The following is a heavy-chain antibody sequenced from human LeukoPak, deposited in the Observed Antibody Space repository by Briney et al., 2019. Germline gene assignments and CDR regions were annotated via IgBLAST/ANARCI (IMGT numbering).Heavy chain of an antibody. J-gene: IGHJ4*02. V-gene: IGHV1-8*01. CDR1: GYTFTSYD. CDR2: MNPNSGNT. CDR3: ARAIKWELGSDY. Sequence: ASVTVSCKASGYTFTSYDINWVRQATGQGPEWMGWMNPNSGNTGYAQKFQGRVTMTRNTSISTAYMELSSLRSEDTAVYYCARAIKWELGSDYWGQGTLVTVSS. D-gene: IGHD1-26*01.